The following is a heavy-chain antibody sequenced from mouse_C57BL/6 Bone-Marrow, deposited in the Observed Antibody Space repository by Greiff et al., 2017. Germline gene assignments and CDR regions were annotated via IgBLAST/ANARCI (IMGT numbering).Heavy chain of an antibody. CDR1: GFTFSDFY. Sequence: EVQLVESGGGLVQSGRSLRLSCATSGFTFSDFYMEWVRQAPGKGLEWIAASRNKANDYTTEYSASVKGRFIVSRDTSQSILYLQMNALRAEDTAIYYCARDGDYGSNAMDYWGQGTSVTVSS. J-gene: IGHJ4*01. D-gene: IGHD1-1*01. CDR3: ARDGDYGSNAMDY. V-gene: IGHV7-1*01. CDR2: SRNKANDYTT.